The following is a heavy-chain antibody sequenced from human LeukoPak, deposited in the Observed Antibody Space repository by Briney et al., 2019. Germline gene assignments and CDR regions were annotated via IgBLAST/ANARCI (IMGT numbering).Heavy chain of an antibody. CDR3: ARDLQQLVFDY. J-gene: IGHJ4*02. V-gene: IGHV3-21*01. Sequence: GGSLRLSCAASGFTFSSYSMNWVRQAPGKGLEWVSSISSSSSYIYYADSVKGRFTISIDNAKNSLYLQMNSLRAEDTAVYYCARDLQQLVFDYWGQGTLVTVSS. CDR2: ISSSSSYI. D-gene: IGHD6-13*01. CDR1: GFTFSSYS.